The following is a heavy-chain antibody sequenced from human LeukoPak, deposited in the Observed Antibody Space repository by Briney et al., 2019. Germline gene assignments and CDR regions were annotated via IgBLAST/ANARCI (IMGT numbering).Heavy chain of an antibody. D-gene: IGHD6-19*01. J-gene: IGHJ4*02. CDR3: ARQSVTSGWYPY. CDR2: IYKEGNT. Sequence: GGSLRLSCAASGFTVSGNYMSRVRQAPGKGLQWVSTIYKEGNTFYADSVRGRFTLSRDNSKNTLYLQMNSLRAEDTAIYYCARQSVTSGWYPYWGQGTMVTVSS. CDR1: GFTVSGNY. V-gene: IGHV3-66*04.